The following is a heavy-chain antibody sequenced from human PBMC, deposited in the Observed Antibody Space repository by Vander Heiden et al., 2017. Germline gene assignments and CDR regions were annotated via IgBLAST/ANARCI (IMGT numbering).Heavy chain of an antibody. J-gene: IGHJ4*02. D-gene: IGHD5-12*01. V-gene: IGHV5-51*01. Sequence: IGWVRQMPGKGLEWMGIIYPGDSDTRYSPSFQGQVTISADKSISTAYLQWSSLKASDTAMYYCVARGYDFGAPFDYWGQGTLVTVSS. CDR2: IYPGDSDT. CDR3: VARGYDFGAPFDY.